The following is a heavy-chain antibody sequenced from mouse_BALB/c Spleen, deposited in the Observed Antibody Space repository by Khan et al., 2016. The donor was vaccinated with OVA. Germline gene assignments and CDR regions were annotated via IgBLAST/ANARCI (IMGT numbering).Heavy chain of an antibody. V-gene: IGHV1-84*02. CDR1: GYTFTYYY. Sequence: QVQLQQSGPELVKPGASVKISCKATGYTFTYYYINWVKQKPGQGLEWIGWIYPGNDNTKYNEKFKDMATLTVDTSSTTAFMQLSSLTSEDTAVYLCARGGYYGNSLFDYWGQGTTLTVSS. CDR3: ARGGYYGNSLFDY. CDR2: IYPGNDNT. D-gene: IGHD1-1*01. J-gene: IGHJ2*01.